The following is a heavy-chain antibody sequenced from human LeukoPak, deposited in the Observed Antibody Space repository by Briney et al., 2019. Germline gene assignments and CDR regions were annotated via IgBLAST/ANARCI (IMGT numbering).Heavy chain of an antibody. V-gene: IGHV3-74*01. CDR2: ISSDGSIA. CDR1: GFIFRSYW. D-gene: IGHD1-14*01. Sequence: GGSLRLSCAAPGFIFRSYWMYWVRQAPGKGLVWVSRISSDGSIASYADSVEGRFAISRDSARNTLYLQMNSLGAEDTAVYYCARSRDNVLDYWGQGTLVTVSS. CDR3: ARSRDNVLDY. J-gene: IGHJ4*02.